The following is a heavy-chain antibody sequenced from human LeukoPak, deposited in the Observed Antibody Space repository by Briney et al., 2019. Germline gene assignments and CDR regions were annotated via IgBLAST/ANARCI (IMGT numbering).Heavy chain of an antibody. J-gene: IGHJ4*02. D-gene: IGHD6-19*01. CDR1: GFTVSSNY. V-gene: IGHV3-53*01. CDR2: IYSGGST. Sequence: QGGGSLRLSCAASGFTVSSNYMSWVRQAPGKGLEWVSVIYSGGSTYYADSVKGRFTISRDNSKNTLYLQMNSLRAEDTAVYYCARAPQWLVHFDYWGQGTLVTVSS. CDR3: ARAPQWLVHFDY.